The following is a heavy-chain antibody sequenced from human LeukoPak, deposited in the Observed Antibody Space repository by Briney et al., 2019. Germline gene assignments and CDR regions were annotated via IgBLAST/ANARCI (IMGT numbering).Heavy chain of an antibody. V-gene: IGHV3-23*01. CDR3: AKNEWELAPRADFDY. CDR2: ISGSGGST. CDR1: GFTFSSYA. Sequence: GGSLRLSCAASGFTFSSYAMSWVRQAPGKGLEWVSGISGSGGSTYYADSVKGRFTISRDNSKNTLYLQMNSLRAEDTAVYYCAKNEWELAPRADFDYWGQGTLVTVFS. J-gene: IGHJ4*02. D-gene: IGHD1-26*01.